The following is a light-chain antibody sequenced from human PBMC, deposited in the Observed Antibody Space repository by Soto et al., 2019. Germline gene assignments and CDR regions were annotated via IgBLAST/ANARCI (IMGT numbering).Light chain of an antibody. Sequence: DVVMTQSPLSLPVTLGQPASISCRSSQSLVYRDGNTYLNLFQQRPGQSPRRLIYKVSNRDSGVPERFSGSGSGPDFTPKISRVEAQDVGVDYCMQGTHWPPTFGPGNKVDIK. CDR2: KVS. CDR1: QSLVYRDGNTY. V-gene: IGKV2-30*01. CDR3: MQGTHWPPT. J-gene: IGKJ3*01.